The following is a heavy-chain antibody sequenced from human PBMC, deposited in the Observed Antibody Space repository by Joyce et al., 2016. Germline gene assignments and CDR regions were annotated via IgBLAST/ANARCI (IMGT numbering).Heavy chain of an antibody. V-gene: IGHV1-3*01. CDR1: GYSFTSYT. CDR2: VSGGTGNT. J-gene: IGHJ4*02. CDR3: AIRWSQKNSYFDY. D-gene: IGHD3-3*01. Sequence: QVHLVQSGAEVQKPGASVKVSCKTSGYSFTSYTIHWVRQAPGQRLEWMGWVSGGTGNTKYSQNFPGRLTITRDKSATTVDMALSSLTSEDTAIYYCAIRWSQKNSYFDYWGQGTLVTVSS.